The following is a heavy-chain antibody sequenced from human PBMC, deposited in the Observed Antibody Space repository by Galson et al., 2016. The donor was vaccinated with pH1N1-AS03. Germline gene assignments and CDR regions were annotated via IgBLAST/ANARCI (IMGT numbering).Heavy chain of an antibody. CDR2: IDPRDSDA. CDR1: GSDFINYW. Sequence: QSGAEVKKPGESLKISCKASGSDFINYWIGWVRQMPGKGLEWMGVIDPRDSDARYSSSFQGQVTISADKSITTAHLQWSSLKASDTGMYFCARHRQSETYSEPFDIWGQGTMVTVSS. J-gene: IGHJ3*02. V-gene: IGHV5-51*01. CDR3: ARHRQSETYSEPFDI. D-gene: IGHD2-21*01.